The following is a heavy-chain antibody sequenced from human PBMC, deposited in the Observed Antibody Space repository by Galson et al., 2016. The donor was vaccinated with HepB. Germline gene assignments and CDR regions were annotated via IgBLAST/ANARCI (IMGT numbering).Heavy chain of an antibody. Sequence: TLSLTCSVSGGSISSGGNYWTWIRHPPGKGLEWIGYIYYTGSTYYIPSLRSRVTISLHTSKKQFSLKLSSVTAADTAVYYCARVNIGRSRTDAFDIWGQGTMVTVSS. CDR3: ARVNIGRSRTDAFDI. CDR2: IYYTGST. J-gene: IGHJ3*02. CDR1: GGSISSGGNY. D-gene: IGHD2/OR15-2a*01. V-gene: IGHV4-30-4*08.